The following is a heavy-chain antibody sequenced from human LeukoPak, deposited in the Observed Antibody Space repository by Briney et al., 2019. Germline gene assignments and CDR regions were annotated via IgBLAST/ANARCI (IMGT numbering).Heavy chain of an antibody. D-gene: IGHD1-1*01. V-gene: IGHV3-23*01. CDR3: AKDLSDNYNLFDY. Sequence: PVGSLRLSLAGTLCTHLSYAMSRVRQAPGKGVAWVSLISGPGYTTYFADSVKGRLTLSRENSNNMMYLQLNSLRAEDTGVYYCAKDLSDNYNLFDYWGQGTLVSVSS. CDR1: LCTHLSYA. J-gene: IGHJ4*02. CDR2: ISGPGYTT.